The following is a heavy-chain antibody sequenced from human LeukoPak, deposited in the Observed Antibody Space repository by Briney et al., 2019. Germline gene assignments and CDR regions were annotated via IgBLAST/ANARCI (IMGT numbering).Heavy chain of an antibody. Sequence: QPGRSLRLSCAASGFPFSSFGTHWVRQAPGKGLEWVAVTSYDGGNKYYADSVKGRFTISRDNSKNTLYLQMNSLRAEDTAVYYCAKDYGGNNYDAFDIWGQGTVVAVSS. CDR1: GFPFSSFG. CDR3: AKDYGGNNYDAFDI. V-gene: IGHV3-30*18. D-gene: IGHD4-23*01. J-gene: IGHJ3*02. CDR2: TSYDGGNK.